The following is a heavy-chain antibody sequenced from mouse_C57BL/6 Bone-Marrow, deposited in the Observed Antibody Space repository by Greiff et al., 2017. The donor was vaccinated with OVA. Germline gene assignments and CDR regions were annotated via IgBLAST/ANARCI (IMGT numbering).Heavy chain of an antibody. D-gene: IGHD3-1*01. CDR2: ISYDGSN. CDR1: GYSITSGYY. CDR3: ASDLGYYFDY. Sequence: EVKLQESGPGLVKPSQSLSLTCSVTGYSITSGYYWNWIRQFPGNKLEWMGYISYDGSNNYNPSLKNRISITRDTSKNQFFLKLNSVTTEDTATYYCASDLGYYFDYWGQGTTLTVSS. V-gene: IGHV3-6*01. J-gene: IGHJ2*01.